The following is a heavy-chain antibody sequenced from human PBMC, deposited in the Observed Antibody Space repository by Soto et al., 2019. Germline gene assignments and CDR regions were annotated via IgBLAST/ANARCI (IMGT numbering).Heavy chain of an antibody. CDR2: IYYSGST. J-gene: IGHJ4*02. CDR1: GGSISSYY. D-gene: IGHD5-12*01. V-gene: IGHV4-59*01. CDR3: ARDRHSGYDLEY. Sequence: SETLSLTCTVSGGSISSYYWSWIRQPPGKGLEWIGYIYYSGSTNYNPSLKSRVTISVDTSKNQFSLKLSSVTAADTAVYYCARDRHSGYDLEYWGQGTLVTVSS.